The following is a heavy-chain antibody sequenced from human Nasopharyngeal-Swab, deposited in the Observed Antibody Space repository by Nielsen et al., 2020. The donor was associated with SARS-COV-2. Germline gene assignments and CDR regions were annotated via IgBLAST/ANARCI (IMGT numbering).Heavy chain of an antibody. J-gene: IGHJ4*02. V-gene: IGHV3-74*01. CDR3: ASIGGLDY. Sequence: WIRQPPGKGLVWVSRINSGGSSTSYADSVKGRFTISRDNAKNTLYLQMNSLRAEDTAVYYCASIGGLDYWGQGTLVTVSS. D-gene: IGHD3-16*02. CDR2: INSGGSST.